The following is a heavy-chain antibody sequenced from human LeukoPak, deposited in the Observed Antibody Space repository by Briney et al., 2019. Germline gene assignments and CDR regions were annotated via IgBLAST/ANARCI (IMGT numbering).Heavy chain of an antibody. V-gene: IGHV1-24*01. CDR2: FDPEGGET. D-gene: IGHD1-1*01. J-gene: IGHJ5*02. CDR3: ATSPTTGTTHWFDP. Sequence: ASVKVSCKVSGYTLTELSMHWVRQAPGKGLEWMGGFDPEGGETIYAQKFQGRVTMTEDTSTDTAYMELSSLRSEDTAVYYCATSPTTGTTHWFDPWGQGTLVTVSS. CDR1: GYTLTELS.